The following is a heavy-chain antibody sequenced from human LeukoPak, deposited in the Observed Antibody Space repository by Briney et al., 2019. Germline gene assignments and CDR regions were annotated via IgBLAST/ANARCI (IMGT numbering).Heavy chain of an antibody. CDR3: TTDVIFYDSSGSDY. CDR2: IKSKTDGGTT. Sequence: GGSLRLSCAASGFTFSNAWMSWVHQAPGKGLEWVGRIKSKTDGGTTDYAAPVKGRFTISRDDSKNTLYLQMNSLKTEDTAVYYCTTDVIFYDSSGSDYWGQGTLVTVSS. D-gene: IGHD3-22*01. J-gene: IGHJ4*02. V-gene: IGHV3-15*01. CDR1: GFTFSNAW.